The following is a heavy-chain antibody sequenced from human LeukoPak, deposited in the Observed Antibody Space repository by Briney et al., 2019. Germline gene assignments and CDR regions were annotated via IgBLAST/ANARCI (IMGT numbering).Heavy chain of an antibody. J-gene: IGHJ5*02. V-gene: IGHV4-31*03. CDR1: GGSISSGGYY. D-gene: IGHD3-10*01. CDR2: IYYSGST. Sequence: SETLSLTCTVSGGSISSGGYYWSWIRQHPGKGLEWIGYIYYSGSTHYNPSLKSRVTISVDTSKNQLSLKLSSVTAADTAVYYCARTPFTMVRGVIFNWFDPWGQGTLVTVSS. CDR3: ARTPFTMVRGVIFNWFDP.